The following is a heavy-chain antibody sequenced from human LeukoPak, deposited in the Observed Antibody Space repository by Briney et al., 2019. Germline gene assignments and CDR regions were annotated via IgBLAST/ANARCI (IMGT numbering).Heavy chain of an antibody. J-gene: IGHJ4*02. D-gene: IGHD3-16*02. CDR3: ARAFQSLGGLSLPDY. CDR2: IHPSTGNP. CDR1: GYTFTSYD. Sequence: ASVKVSCKASGYTFTSYDVNWVRQAPGQGIEWMGWIHPSTGNPAYAQGFTGRFVFSLDTSVSTTYLQISSLKAEDTAVYFCARAFQSLGGLSLPDYWGQGTLVTVSS. V-gene: IGHV7-4-1*02.